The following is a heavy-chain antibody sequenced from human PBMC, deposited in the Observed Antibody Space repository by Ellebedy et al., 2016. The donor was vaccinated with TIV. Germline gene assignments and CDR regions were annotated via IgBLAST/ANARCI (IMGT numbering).Heavy chain of an antibody. Sequence: MPSETLSLTCTVSGGSISSYYWSWIRQPPGKGLEWIGTIYYSGSTYYNPSLKSRVTISVDTSKNQFSLKLSSVTAADTAVYYCARHGLLWFGELLYSGGNWFDPWGQGTLVTVSS. CDR3: ARHGLLWFGELLYSGGNWFDP. V-gene: IGHV4-59*05. CDR1: GGSISSYY. D-gene: IGHD3-10*01. CDR2: IYYSGST. J-gene: IGHJ5*02.